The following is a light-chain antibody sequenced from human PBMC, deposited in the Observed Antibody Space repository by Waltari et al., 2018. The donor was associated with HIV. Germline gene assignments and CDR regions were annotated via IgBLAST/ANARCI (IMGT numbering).Light chain of an antibody. CDR3: AAWDDSLNAWV. V-gene: IGLV1-44*01. CDR1: SSNIGSNI. Sequence: QSVLTQPPSASGTPGQTVSISCSGSSSNIGSNIVNWYQQLPGTAPKLLIYSNNQRPSGVPDRFSGSKSSTSASLAISGLQSEDEADYYCAAWDDSLNAWVFGGGTKLTVL. CDR2: SNN. J-gene: IGLJ3*02.